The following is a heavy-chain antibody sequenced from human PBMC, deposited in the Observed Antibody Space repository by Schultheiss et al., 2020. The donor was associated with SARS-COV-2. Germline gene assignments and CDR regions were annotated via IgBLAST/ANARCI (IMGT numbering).Heavy chain of an antibody. D-gene: IGHD3-22*01. Sequence: APVKVSCKASGYTFSGYYMHWVRQAPGQGLEWMGWINPNSGGTNYAQKFQGRVTMTRDTSISTAYMELSRLRSDDTAVYYCARDLGPTMIVVVTTLDYWGQGTLVTVSS. J-gene: IGHJ4*02. CDR1: GYTFSGYY. CDR2: INPNSGGT. CDR3: ARDLGPTMIVVVTTLDY. V-gene: IGHV1-2*02.